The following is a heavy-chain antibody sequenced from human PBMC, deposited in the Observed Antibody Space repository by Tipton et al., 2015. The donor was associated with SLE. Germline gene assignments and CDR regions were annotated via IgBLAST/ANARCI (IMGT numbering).Heavy chain of an antibody. CDR1: GFTFSNEW. V-gene: IGHV3-15*06. D-gene: IGHD3-16*01. CDR2: IKTKADGVTI. CDR3: TTIMFATTGDF. J-gene: IGHJ4*02. Sequence: GSLRLSCAASGFTFSNEWMSWVRQAPGKGLEWVGRIKTKADGVTINYAAPVKGRFTISRDDSKNTLYLQMNSLKIEDTAVYYCTTIMFATTGDFWGQGTLVTVS.